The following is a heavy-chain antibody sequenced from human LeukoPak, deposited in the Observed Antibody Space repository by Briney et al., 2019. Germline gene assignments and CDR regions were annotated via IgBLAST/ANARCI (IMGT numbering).Heavy chain of an antibody. CDR3: ARTYCSSTSCYIREVGEYFQH. V-gene: IGHV1-69*01. D-gene: IGHD2-2*02. CDR1: GGTFSSYA. J-gene: IGHJ1*01. CDR2: IIPIFGTA. Sequence: GSSVKVSCKASGGTFSSYAISWVRQAPGQGLEWMGGIIPIFGTANYAQKFQGRVTITADESTSTAYMELISLRSEDTAVYYCARTYCSSTSCYIREVGEYFQHWGQGTLVTVSS.